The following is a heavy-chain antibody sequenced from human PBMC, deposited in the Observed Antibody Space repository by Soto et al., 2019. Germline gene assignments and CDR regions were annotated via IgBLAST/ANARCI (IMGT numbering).Heavy chain of an antibody. CDR2: ISAVNGNT. CDR3: GLYSGKYCGLGPS. D-gene: IGHD1-26*01. V-gene: IGHV1-3*01. Sequence: ASVKVSCKASGYTFTDYAIHWVRQAPGQRLEWMGWISAVNGNTKYSQRFQDRVTFTIDTSASAAYMELNSLTSEDTGVFYCGLYSGKYCGLGPSWEQGTLVLVSS. J-gene: IGHJ5*02. CDR1: GYTFTDYA.